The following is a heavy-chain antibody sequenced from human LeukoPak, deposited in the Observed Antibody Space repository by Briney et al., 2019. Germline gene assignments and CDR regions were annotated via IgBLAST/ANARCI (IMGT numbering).Heavy chain of an antibody. Sequence: PGGSLRLSCAASGFTFSSYGMHWVRQAPGKGLEWVAVISYDGSNKYYADSVKGRFTISRDNSKNTLYLQMNSLRAEDTAVYYCAKYLAYCGGDCYSPFDYWGQGTLVTVSS. D-gene: IGHD2-21*02. J-gene: IGHJ4*02. CDR1: GFTFSSYG. CDR2: ISYDGSNK. CDR3: AKYLAYCGGDCYSPFDY. V-gene: IGHV3-30*18.